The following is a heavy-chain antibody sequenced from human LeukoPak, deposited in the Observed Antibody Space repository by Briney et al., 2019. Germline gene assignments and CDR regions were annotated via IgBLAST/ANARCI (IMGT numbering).Heavy chain of an antibody. CDR1: GFTFSDYY. CDR3: ARDCGYSSGWHDAFDI. V-gene: IGHV3-11*01. J-gene: IGHJ3*02. D-gene: IGHD6-19*01. CDR2: ISSSGSTI. Sequence: GGSLRLSCAASGFTFSDYYMSWIRQAPGKGLEWVSYISSSGSTIYYADSVKGRFTISRDNAKNSLYLQMNSLRAEDTAVYYCARDCGYSSGWHDAFDIWGQGTMVTVSS.